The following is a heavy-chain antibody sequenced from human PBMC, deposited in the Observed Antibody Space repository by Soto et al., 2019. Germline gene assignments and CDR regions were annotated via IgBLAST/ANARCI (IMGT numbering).Heavy chain of an antibody. CDR1: GFIFSNYA. V-gene: IGHV3-23*01. J-gene: IGHJ5*02. Sequence: EVQLLESGGNLVQPGGSLRLSCAASGFIFSNYAMSWVRQAPGKGLEWVSTVSASGPSIYYADSVKGRFTISRDNSRSTLYLQMSSLRADDTAIYYCAKENVVCYSCGESWGQGTLVSVSS. D-gene: IGHD2-8*01. CDR3: AKENVVCYSCGES. CDR2: VSASGPSI.